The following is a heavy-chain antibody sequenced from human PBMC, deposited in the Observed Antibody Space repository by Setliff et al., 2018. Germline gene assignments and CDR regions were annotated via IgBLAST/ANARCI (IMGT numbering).Heavy chain of an antibody. V-gene: IGHV3-33*08. CDR2: IWDDGGYK. D-gene: IGHD5-18*01. Sequence: GGSLGLSCAASGFTFSTYTMNWVRQAPGKGLEWVAIIWDDGGYKYHADSVKGRFTTSRDNSKNTLYLQMNSLRPEDTAVYYCASNRTAMALDDPWGQGKLVTVSS. CDR3: ASNRTAMALDDP. J-gene: IGHJ5*02. CDR1: GFTFSTYT.